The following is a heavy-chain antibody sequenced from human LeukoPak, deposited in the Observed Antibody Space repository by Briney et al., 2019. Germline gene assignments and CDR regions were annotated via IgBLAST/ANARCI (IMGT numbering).Heavy chain of an antibody. CDR2: ISGSGGDT. CDR3: AKGRALVGGTTRSYDS. V-gene: IGHV3-23*01. J-gene: IGHJ5*02. Sequence: GGSLRLSCAASGFTFSSYEMNWVRQAPGKGLEWVSVISGSGGDTFYADSVKGRFTISRDNSKNTLYLQMNSLRVEDTAVYYCAKGRALVGGTTRSYDSWGQGTLVTVSS. CDR1: GFTFSSYE. D-gene: IGHD1-26*01.